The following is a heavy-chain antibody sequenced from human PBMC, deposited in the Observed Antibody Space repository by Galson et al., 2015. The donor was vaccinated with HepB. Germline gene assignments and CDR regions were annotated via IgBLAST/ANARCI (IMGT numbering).Heavy chain of an antibody. D-gene: IGHD5-24*01. CDR2: ITTSGGRT. Sequence: SLGLSCAASGFTFSNYAMSWVRQAQGKGLGWVSTITTSGGRTYYADSVKRRLTISRDNSKSTVYLQMNTLRAEDTALYYCAKGRLDGYNVNWGQGTLVTVSS. CDR1: GFTFSNYA. V-gene: IGHV3-23*01. CDR3: AKGRLDGYNVN. J-gene: IGHJ4*02.